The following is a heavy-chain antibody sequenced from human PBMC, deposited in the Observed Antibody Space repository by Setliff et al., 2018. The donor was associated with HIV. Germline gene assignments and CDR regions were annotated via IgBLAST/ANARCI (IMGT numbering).Heavy chain of an antibody. CDR1: GGSISSYY. Sequence: PSETLSLTCTVSGGSISSYYWSWIRQPPGKGLEWIGYIYYSGSTNYNPSLKSRVTISIDPSKDHFSLKLRSVTAADTAVYYCASGRDFWSGLYVWGKGTTVTVSS. V-gene: IGHV4-59*08. CDR3: ASGRDFWSGLYV. CDR2: IYYSGST. D-gene: IGHD3-3*01. J-gene: IGHJ6*04.